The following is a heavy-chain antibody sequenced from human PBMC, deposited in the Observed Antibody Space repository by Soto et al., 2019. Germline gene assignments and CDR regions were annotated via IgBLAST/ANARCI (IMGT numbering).Heavy chain of an antibody. V-gene: IGHV3-23*01. J-gene: IGHJ4*02. CDR1: GFTFSSYA. Sequence: PGGSLRLSCAASGFTFSSYAMSWVRQAPGKGLEWVSATSGSGGSTYYADSVKGRFTISRDNSKNTLYLQMNSLRAEDTAVYYCASEYDFWSGYYTGVPDYWGQGTLVTVSS. D-gene: IGHD3-3*01. CDR3: ASEYDFWSGYYTGVPDY. CDR2: TSGSGGST.